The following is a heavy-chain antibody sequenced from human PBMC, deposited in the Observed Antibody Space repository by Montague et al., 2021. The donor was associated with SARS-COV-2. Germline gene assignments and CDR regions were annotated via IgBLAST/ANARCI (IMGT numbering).Heavy chain of an antibody. CDR2: IYSGST. CDR1: GGSINSSSYY. D-gene: IGHD6-19*01. J-gene: IGHJ6*02. CDR3: ARGLSRYSSGKTPFLHSEMDV. V-gene: IGHV4-39*07. Sequence: SETLSLTCTVSGGSINSSSYYWGWIRQPPGKGLEWIGSIYSGSTYYNPSLKSRVTISVDTSKNQFSLKLSSVTAADTAVYYCARGLSRYSSGKTPFLHSEMDVWGQGTTVTVSS.